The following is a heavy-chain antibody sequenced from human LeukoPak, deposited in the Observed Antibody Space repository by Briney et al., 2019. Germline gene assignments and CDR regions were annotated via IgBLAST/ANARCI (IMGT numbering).Heavy chain of an antibody. CDR1: GFTFSIFE. J-gene: IGHJ4*02. Sequence: GGSLRLSCAVSGFTFSIFEMNWVRQAPGKGLEWVSYISDSGSAIYYADSVKGRLTISRDNAKNSLYLQMNSLRVDDTAIYYCARKKTRGLDHWGQGTLVTVSS. CDR2: ISDSGSAI. CDR3: ARKKTRGLDH. D-gene: IGHD3-10*01. V-gene: IGHV3-48*03.